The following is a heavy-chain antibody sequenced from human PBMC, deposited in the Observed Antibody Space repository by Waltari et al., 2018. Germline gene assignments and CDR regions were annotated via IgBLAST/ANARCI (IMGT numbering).Heavy chain of an antibody. V-gene: IGHV3-48*03. CDR1: GFTFSSFD. J-gene: IGHJ4*02. Sequence: EVQLVESGGGLEQPGRSLRVPCAASGFTFSSFDMSWFRQAPGKGLEWVAHVDSSGSTVFYADSVQGRFTISRDNTKNSVYLQMNSLRAEDTAIYYCARKVESLWGQGTLVTVSS. CDR3: ARKVESL. CDR2: VDSSGSTV. D-gene: IGHD3-3*01.